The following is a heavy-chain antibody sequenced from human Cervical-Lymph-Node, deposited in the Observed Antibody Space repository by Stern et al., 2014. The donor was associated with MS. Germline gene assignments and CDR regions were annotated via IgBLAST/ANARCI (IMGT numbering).Heavy chain of an antibody. Sequence: VQLVESGGAVDQPGRSLRLSCAASGFTFSSYGMHWVRPAPGTGLEWVTVISYDRKHKYDAASVKGRFTISRDNSKNTLHLQMNSVTPDDTAIYYCARDYEDTSMLFDHWGQGTLVTVSS. D-gene: IGHD2-8*01. CDR1: GFTFSSYG. CDR3: ARDYEDTSMLFDH. CDR2: ISYDRKHK. J-gene: IGHJ4*02. V-gene: IGHV3-30*03.